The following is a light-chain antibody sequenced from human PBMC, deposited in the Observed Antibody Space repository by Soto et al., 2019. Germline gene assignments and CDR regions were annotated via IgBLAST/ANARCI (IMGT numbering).Light chain of an antibody. CDR3: QQRHMWPIT. J-gene: IGKJ5*01. Sequence: EIVLTQSPATLSLSPGEGATVSCRASRSVSSHLAWYQQKRGQAPRLLIYDASSRASGIPPRFSGSGSGTDFTLTISSLEPEDSAVYYCQQRHMWPITFGQGTRLQIK. CDR2: DAS. CDR1: RSVSSH. V-gene: IGKV3-11*01.